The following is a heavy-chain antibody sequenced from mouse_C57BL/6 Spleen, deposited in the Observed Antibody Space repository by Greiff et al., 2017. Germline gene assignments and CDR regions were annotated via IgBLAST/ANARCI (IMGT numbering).Heavy chain of an antibody. Sequence: EVKLMESGGGLVQPGGSMKLSCAASGFTFSDAWMDWVRQSPETGLEWVAEIRNKANNHATYYAESVKGRFTISRDDSKSSVYLQMNSLRAEDTGIYYCTRGQGFFDYWGQGTTLTVSS. CDR1: GFTFSDAW. CDR2: IRNKANNHAT. J-gene: IGHJ2*01. CDR3: TRGQGFFDY. V-gene: IGHV6-6*01.